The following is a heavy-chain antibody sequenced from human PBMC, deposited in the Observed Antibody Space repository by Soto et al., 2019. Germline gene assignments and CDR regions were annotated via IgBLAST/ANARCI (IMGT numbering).Heavy chain of an antibody. CDR1: GGSISRGDYY. Sequence: PSETLSLTCSVSGGSISRGDYYWTWIRQPPGKGLERIGSIYYSGITSYNPSLKNRVTISVDTSKNQFSLKLSSVTAADTAVYFCARGPPLDCSGGSCYYGQDRNWFDPWGQGTLVTVSS. CDR3: ARGPPLDCSGGSCYYGQDRNWFDP. V-gene: IGHV4-30-4*01. CDR2: IYYSGIT. J-gene: IGHJ5*02. D-gene: IGHD2-15*01.